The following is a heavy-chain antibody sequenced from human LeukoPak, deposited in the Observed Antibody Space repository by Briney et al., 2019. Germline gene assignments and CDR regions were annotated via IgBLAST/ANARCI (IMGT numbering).Heavy chain of an antibody. CDR2: ISSSSSYI. V-gene: IGHV3-21*01. Sequence: PGGSLRLSCAASGFTFSSYSMNWVRQDPGKGLEWVSSISSSSSYIYYADSVKGRFTISRDNAKNSLYLQMNSLRAEDTAVYYCARYRLEGYCSGGSCRNLYWGQGTLVTVSS. J-gene: IGHJ4*02. CDR3: ARYRLEGYCSGGSCRNLY. CDR1: GFTFSSYS. D-gene: IGHD2-15*01.